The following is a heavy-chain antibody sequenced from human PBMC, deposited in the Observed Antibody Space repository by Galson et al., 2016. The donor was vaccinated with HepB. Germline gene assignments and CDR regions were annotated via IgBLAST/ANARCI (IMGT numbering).Heavy chain of an antibody. Sequence: SLRLYCAASGFTFRTYSMNWVRQAPGKGLEWVSSINSIGDIYYADSVKGRFTISRDNGKNSLYLQMNSLRAEDTAVYYCAREGGYCFSTSCRYFDYWGQGSLVTVSS. CDR1: GFTFRTYS. J-gene: IGHJ4*02. D-gene: IGHD2-2*01. CDR3: AREGGYCFSTSCRYFDY. CDR2: INSIGDI. V-gene: IGHV3-21*01.